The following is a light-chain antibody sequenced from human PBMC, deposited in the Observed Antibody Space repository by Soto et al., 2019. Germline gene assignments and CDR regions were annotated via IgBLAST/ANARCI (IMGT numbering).Light chain of an antibody. J-gene: IGKJ2*01. CDR3: QQYNSYSPYT. Sequence: DLPMTQSPSTLSASVGDRVTITCRASQSISSWLAWYQQKPGKAPKLLIYKASSLESGVPSSFSGSGSLTEFTLTISSLQPDDFATYYCQQYNSYSPYTFGQGTKLEIK. V-gene: IGKV1-5*03. CDR2: KAS. CDR1: QSISSW.